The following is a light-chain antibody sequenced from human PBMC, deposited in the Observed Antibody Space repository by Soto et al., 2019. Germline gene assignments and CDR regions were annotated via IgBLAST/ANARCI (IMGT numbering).Light chain of an antibody. J-gene: IGLJ2*01. Sequence: QSALTQPASVSGSPGQSITISCTGTSSDVGSYNLVSWYQQHPGKAPKLMIYEGSKRPSGVSNRFSVSKSGNTASLTISGLQAEDEADYYYCSYARSSTVVFGGGTKLTVL. CDR3: CSYARSSTVV. CDR2: EGS. CDR1: SSDVGSYNL. V-gene: IGLV2-23*01.